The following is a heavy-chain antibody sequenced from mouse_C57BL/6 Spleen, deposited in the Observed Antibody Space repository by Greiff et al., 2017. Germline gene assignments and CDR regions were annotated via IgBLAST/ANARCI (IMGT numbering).Heavy chain of an antibody. CDR2: ISTGGGST. Sequence: EVKLVESGGGLVQPGGSLKLSCAASGFTFSDYYMYWVRQTPEKRLEWVAYISTGGGSTYYPDTVKGRFTISRDNAKNTLYLQMSRLKSEDTAMYYCARGAYSNPYYFDYWGQGTTLTVSS. J-gene: IGHJ2*01. V-gene: IGHV5-12*01. CDR1: GFTFSDYY. CDR3: ARGAYSNPYYFDY. D-gene: IGHD2-5*01.